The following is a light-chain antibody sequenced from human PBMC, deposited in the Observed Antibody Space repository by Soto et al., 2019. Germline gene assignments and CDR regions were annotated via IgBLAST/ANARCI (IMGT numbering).Light chain of an antibody. CDR1: QGISSY. CDR3: QQLNSHPQNT. Sequence: DIQLTQSPSFLSASVGDRVTITCRASQGISSYLAWYQQKPGKAPKLLIYAASTLQSGVPSRFSGSGSGTEFTLTISSLQPEDFATYYCQQLNSHPQNTFGQGTKLEIK. J-gene: IGKJ2*01. CDR2: AAS. V-gene: IGKV1-9*01.